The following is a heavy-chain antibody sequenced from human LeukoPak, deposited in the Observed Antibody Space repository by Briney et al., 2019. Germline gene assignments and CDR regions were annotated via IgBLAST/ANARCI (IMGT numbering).Heavy chain of an antibody. J-gene: IGHJ4*02. CDR1: GFSFSNHP. Sequence: PGGALRLSCAASGFSFSNHPMSWVRQAPGKGLEWVSAITGSRADTFYADSVRGRFSISRDNSKNTLYLQMNSLRADDTAIYYSAKDGYGSGSYSQYFDYWGQGTLVTVSS. CDR3: AKDGYGSGSYSQYFDY. D-gene: IGHD3-10*01. CDR2: ITGSRADT. V-gene: IGHV3-23*01.